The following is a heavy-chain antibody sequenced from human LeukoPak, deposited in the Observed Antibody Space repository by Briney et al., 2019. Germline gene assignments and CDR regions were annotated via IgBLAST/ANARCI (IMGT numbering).Heavy chain of an antibody. J-gene: IGHJ4*02. CDR1: GFTVSSNY. D-gene: IGHD5-18*01. CDR2: IYSGGST. CDR3: ARATNTAMVDY. V-gene: IGHV3-53*04. Sequence: GGSLTLSCAASGFTVSSNYMSWVPQAPGKGLVGVSVIYSGGSTYYADSVKGRFTITRHNSKNTLYLQMNSLRAEDTAVYYCARATNTAMVDYWGQGTLVTVSS.